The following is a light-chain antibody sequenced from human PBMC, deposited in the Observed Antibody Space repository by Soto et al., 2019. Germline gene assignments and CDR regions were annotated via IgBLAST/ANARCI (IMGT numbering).Light chain of an antibody. Sequence: DIQMTQSPSTLSASVGDRVTITCRASQSITNWLAWYQQKPGKAPKLLVYDASSLESGVPSRFSGSGSGTEFTLTISSLQPDDFATYYCQQYNSYSPLTFDPGTKVDIK. CDR3: QQYNSYSPLT. CDR1: QSITNW. V-gene: IGKV1-5*01. J-gene: IGKJ3*01. CDR2: DAS.